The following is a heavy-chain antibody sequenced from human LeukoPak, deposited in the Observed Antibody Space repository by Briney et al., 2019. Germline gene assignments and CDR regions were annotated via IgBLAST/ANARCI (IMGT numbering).Heavy chain of an antibody. J-gene: IGHJ4*02. Sequence: GGSLRLSCAASGFTFSSYAMSWVRQAPGKGLEWVSTISISGGSTYYADSVKGRFTISRDNSKNTLYLQMNSLRAEDTAVYYCAKDCQWLDTGDRCYFDYWGQGTLVTVSS. CDR3: AKDCQWLDTGDRCYFDY. D-gene: IGHD6-19*01. V-gene: IGHV3-23*01. CDR1: GFTFSSYA. CDR2: ISISGGST.